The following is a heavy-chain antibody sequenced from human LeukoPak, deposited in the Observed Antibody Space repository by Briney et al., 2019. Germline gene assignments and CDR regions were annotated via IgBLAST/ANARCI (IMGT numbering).Heavy chain of an antibody. V-gene: IGHV3-30*04. CDR3: ARDTYGDYDY. CDR1: GFTFSSYA. D-gene: IGHD4-17*01. J-gene: IGHJ4*02. CDR2: ISYDAINK. Sequence: GGSLRLSCAASGFTFSSYAMDWVRQAPGKGMEWVAVISYDAINKYYADSGKGRFTISRDNSKNTLYLQMNSLRAEDTAGYYCARDTYGDYDYWGQGTLVTGSS.